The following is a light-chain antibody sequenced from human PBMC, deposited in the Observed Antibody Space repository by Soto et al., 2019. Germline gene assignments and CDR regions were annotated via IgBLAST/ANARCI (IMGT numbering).Light chain of an antibody. CDR2: ATS. V-gene: IGKV1-39*01. J-gene: IGKJ1*01. CDR1: QSISSAY. Sequence: DIQMTQSPSSLSASVGDRVTITCRASQSISSAYLNWYQQKPGNAPKFLIYATSNLQSGVPSRFSGSGSGTEFTLTITSLQPEDFATYYCQQSHNTPWTFGQGTKVEIK. CDR3: QQSHNTPWT.